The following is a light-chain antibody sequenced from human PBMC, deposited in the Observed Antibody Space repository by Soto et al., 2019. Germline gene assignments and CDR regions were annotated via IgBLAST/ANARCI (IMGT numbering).Light chain of an antibody. CDR2: AAS. Sequence: DIVLTQAPGTLSLSPGERATLSCRASQSISTNYLAWYQQKPGQAPRLLLYAASNRVTGIPDRFSGSGSGTDFTLTINRLEPEDFALYYCQQYGRTFGQGTRLEIK. V-gene: IGKV3-20*01. CDR3: QQYGRT. CDR1: QSISTNY. J-gene: IGKJ5*01.